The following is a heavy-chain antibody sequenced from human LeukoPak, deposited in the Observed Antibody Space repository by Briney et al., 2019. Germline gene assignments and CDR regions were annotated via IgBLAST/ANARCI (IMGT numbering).Heavy chain of an antibody. V-gene: IGHV1-18*01. CDR3: ARDSETISGVVIPSNY. Sequence: ASVKVSCKASGDTFSSYGISWIRQSPGQGLEWMGWISANNGATNFAQRFQGRLTMTADTSTTTAYMELRSLTSDDTAIYYCARDSETISGVVIPSNYWGQGTLVTVSP. CDR2: ISANNGAT. J-gene: IGHJ4*02. CDR1: GDTFSSYG. D-gene: IGHD3-3*01.